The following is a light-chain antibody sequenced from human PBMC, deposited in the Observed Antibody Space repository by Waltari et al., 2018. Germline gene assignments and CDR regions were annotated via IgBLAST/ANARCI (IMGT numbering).Light chain of an antibody. Sequence: QLVVTQSPSASASLGASVKLTCTLSSGHISYAIAWHQQQPEKGPRYLMKVKSDGSHNKGDGIPDRFSGSSSGAERYLTISSLQSEDEADYYCQTWGTGIQVFGAGTKVTVL. V-gene: IGLV4-69*01. CDR3: QTWGTGIQV. J-gene: IGLJ1*01. CDR1: SGHISYA. CDR2: VKSDGSH.